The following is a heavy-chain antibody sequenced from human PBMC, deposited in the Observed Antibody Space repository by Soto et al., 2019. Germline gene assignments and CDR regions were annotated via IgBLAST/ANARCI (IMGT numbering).Heavy chain of an antibody. CDR3: AREFFAWLLNRNYYYGMDV. V-gene: IGHV1-3*01. CDR1: GYTFTSYA. D-gene: IGHD3-9*01. CDR2: INAGNGNT. Sequence: ASVKVSCKASGYTFTSYAMHWVRQAPGQRLEWMGWINAGNGNTKYSQKFQGRVTITRDTSASTAYMELSSLRSEDTAVYYCAREFFAWLLNRNYYYGMDVWGQGTTVTVSS. J-gene: IGHJ6*02.